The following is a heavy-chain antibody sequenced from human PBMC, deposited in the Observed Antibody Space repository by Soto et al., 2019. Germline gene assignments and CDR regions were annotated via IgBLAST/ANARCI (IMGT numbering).Heavy chain of an antibody. Sequence: PSETLSLTCAVSGGSISTSNWWSCVRQPPGKGLEWIGEIYHGGSTNYNPSLKSRVTMSVDKSKNQFSLKLSSVTAADTAVYYCARGVAATDNWFDPWGQGTLVTVSS. J-gene: IGHJ5*02. V-gene: IGHV4-4*02. CDR1: GGSISTSNW. CDR3: ARGVAATDNWFDP. CDR2: IYHGGST. D-gene: IGHD6-13*01.